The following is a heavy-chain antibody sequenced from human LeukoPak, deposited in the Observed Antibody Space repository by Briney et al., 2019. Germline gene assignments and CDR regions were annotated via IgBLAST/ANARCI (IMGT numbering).Heavy chain of an antibody. V-gene: IGHV4-34*01. CDR3: ARFEWELPNY. CDR1: GGSFSGYY. J-gene: IGHJ4*02. D-gene: IGHD1-26*01. CDR2: INHYGST. Sequence: SETLSLTCAVYGGSFSGYYWSWIRQPPGKGLEWIGEINHYGSTNYNPSLKSRVTISVDTSKNQFSLSLSSVTAADTAVYYCARFEWELPNYWGQGTLVTVSS.